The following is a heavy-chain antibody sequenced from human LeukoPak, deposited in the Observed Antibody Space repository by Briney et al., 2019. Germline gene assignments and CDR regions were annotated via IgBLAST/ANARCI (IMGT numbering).Heavy chain of an antibody. J-gene: IGHJ6*02. CDR3: ARGRSNYYGMDV. CDR2: IYYNGNT. D-gene: IGHD1-26*01. V-gene: IGHV4-59*01. Sequence: SETLALTCSVSDGSINSYYWNWIRRPPGKGLEWIGYIYYNGNTNYSPSLKSRVTMSVDTSKNLFSLKVSSVTAADTAVYYCARGRSNYYGMDVWGQGTTVTVSS. CDR1: DGSINSYY.